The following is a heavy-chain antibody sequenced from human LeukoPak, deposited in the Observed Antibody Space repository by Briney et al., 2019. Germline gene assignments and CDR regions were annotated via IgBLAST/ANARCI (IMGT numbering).Heavy chain of an antibody. V-gene: IGHV3-48*04. Sequence: HSGGSLRLSCAASGFTFSSYSMNWARQAPGKGLEWVSYISSSSSTIYYADSVKGRFTISRDNAKNSLSLQMNSLRAEDTALYYCARGRFNYDDSGYSSFYYWGQGTLVTVSS. CDR1: GFTFSSYS. CDR2: ISSSSSTI. J-gene: IGHJ4*02. D-gene: IGHD3-22*01. CDR3: ARGRFNYDDSGYSSFYY.